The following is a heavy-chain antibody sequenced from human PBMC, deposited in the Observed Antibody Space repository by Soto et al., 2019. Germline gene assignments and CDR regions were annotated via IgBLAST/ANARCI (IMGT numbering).Heavy chain of an antibody. Sequence: GGSLRLSCAASGFTFSSYAMHWVRQAPGKGLEWVAVISYDGSNKYYADSVKGRFTISRDNSKNTLYLQMNSLRAEDTAVYYCANLLYGDPGDYFDYWGQGTLVTVSS. CDR1: GFTFSSYA. D-gene: IGHD4-17*01. CDR3: ANLLYGDPGDYFDY. CDR2: ISYDGSNK. V-gene: IGHV3-30-3*01. J-gene: IGHJ4*02.